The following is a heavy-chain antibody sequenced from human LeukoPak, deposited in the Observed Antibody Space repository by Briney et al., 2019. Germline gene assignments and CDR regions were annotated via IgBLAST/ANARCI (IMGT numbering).Heavy chain of an antibody. J-gene: IGHJ4*02. Sequence: GGSLRLSWEASGFTLSNHWMTWVRQAPGKGLEWVATIKQGGSDKFYVDSVKGRFTISGDNAKNSLYLEMNSLRVEDTAVYYCARDTFGLWGQGTLVTVSS. D-gene: IGHD2/OR15-2a*01. CDR1: GFTLSNHW. V-gene: IGHV3-7*01. CDR2: IKQGGSDK. CDR3: ARDTFGL.